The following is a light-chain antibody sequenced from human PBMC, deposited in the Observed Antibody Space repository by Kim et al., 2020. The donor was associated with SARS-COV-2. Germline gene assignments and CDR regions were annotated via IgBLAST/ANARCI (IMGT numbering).Light chain of an antibody. V-gene: IGKV3-15*01. J-gene: IGKJ4*01. CDR3: QQYNNWPPLT. Sequence: VSPGESATLSCTASQSVSSDLAWYQQKPGQAPRLLIYDASTRATDIPARFSGSGSGTEFTLTITSLQSGDVAVYYCQQYNNWPPLTFGGGTKLEI. CDR2: DAS. CDR1: QSVSSD.